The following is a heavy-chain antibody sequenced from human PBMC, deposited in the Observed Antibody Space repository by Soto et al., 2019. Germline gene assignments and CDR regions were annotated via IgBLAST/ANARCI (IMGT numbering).Heavy chain of an antibody. Sequence: SETLSLTCAVSGGSISSGGYSWCWIRQPPGKGLEWIGYIYHSGSTYYNPSLKSRVTISVDRSKNQFSLKLSSVTAADTAVYYCARSRGGNSVYFDYWGQGTLVTVSS. D-gene: IGHD2-15*01. J-gene: IGHJ4*02. CDR2: IYHSGST. CDR3: ARSRGGNSVYFDY. CDR1: GGSISSGGYS. V-gene: IGHV4-30-2*01.